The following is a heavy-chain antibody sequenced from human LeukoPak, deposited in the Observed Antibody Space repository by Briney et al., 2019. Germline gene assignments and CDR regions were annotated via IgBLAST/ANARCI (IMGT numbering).Heavy chain of an antibody. CDR1: GGSINSFY. CDR2: IYYSGST. Sequence: SETLSLTCTVSGGSINSFYWSWIRQPPGKGLEWIGYIYYSGSTNYNPSLKSRVTISVDTSKNRFSLKLSSVTAADTAVYYCARDAAGHYGDYYYGYWGQGTLVTVSS. J-gene: IGHJ4*02. V-gene: IGHV4-59*01. CDR3: ARDAAGHYGDYYYGY. D-gene: IGHD4-17*01.